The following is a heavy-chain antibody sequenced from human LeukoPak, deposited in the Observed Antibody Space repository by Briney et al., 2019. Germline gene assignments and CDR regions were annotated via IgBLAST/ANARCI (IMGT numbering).Heavy chain of an antibody. CDR3: ARPRGGSSRYNWFDP. CDR1: GDSINGFY. D-gene: IGHD2-15*01. Sequence: SETLSLTCTVSGDSINGFYWSWIRQPPGKGLEWIGYIYYSGSTNYNPSLKSRVTISVDTSKNQFSLKLSSVTAADTAVYYCARPRGGSSRYNWFDPWGQGTLVTVSS. J-gene: IGHJ5*02. CDR2: IYYSGST. V-gene: IGHV4-59*12.